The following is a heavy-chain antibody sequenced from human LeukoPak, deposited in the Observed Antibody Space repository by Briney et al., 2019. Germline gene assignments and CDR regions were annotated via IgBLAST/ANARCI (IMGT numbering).Heavy chain of an antibody. Sequence: PGGSLRLSCAASGFTFSSYAMHWVRQAPGKGLEWVAVIPYDGSNKYYADSVKGRFTISRDNSKNTLYLQMNSLRGEDTAVYYCAREAGIAVAGTEADYWGQGTLVTVSS. J-gene: IGHJ4*02. CDR2: IPYDGSNK. CDR3: AREAGIAVAGTEADY. D-gene: IGHD6-19*01. V-gene: IGHV3-30*04. CDR1: GFTFSSYA.